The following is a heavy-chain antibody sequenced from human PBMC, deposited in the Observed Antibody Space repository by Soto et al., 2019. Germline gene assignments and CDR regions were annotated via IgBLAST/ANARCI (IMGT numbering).Heavy chain of an antibody. CDR1: GFTFSSYS. J-gene: IGHJ4*02. V-gene: IGHV3-21*01. Sequence: VGSLRLSCAASGFTFSSYSMNWVRQAPGKGLEWVSSISSSSSYIYYADSVKGRFTISRDNAKNSLYLQMNSLRAEDTAVYYCARVTLGYCISTNCFFDYWGQGTLVTVSS. CDR2: ISSSSSYI. D-gene: IGHD2-2*01. CDR3: ARVTLGYCISTNCFFDY.